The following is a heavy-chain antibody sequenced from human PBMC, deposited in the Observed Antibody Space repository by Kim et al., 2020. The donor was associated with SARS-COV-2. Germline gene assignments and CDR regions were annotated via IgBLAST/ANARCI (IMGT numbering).Heavy chain of an antibody. J-gene: IGHJ5*02. D-gene: IGHD1-1*01. CDR2: IYTSGST. V-gene: IGHV4-61*02. Sequence: SETLSLTCTVSGGSISSGSYYWSWIRQPAGKGLEWIGRIYTSGSTNYNPSLKSRVTISVDTAKTQFSLKLSSVTAADTAVYYCARVYKAAIWGFAPWGQGTLVTVSS. CDR1: GGSISSGSYY. CDR3: ARVYKAAIWGFAP.